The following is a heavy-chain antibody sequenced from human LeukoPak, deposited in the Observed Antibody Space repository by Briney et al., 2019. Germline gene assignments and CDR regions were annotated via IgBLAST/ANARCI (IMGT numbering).Heavy chain of an antibody. J-gene: IGHJ4*02. V-gene: IGHV1-46*01. CDR2: INPSGGST. D-gene: IGHD5-24*01. CDR1: GYTCTSYY. Sequence: ASVKVSCKASGYTCTSYYMHWVRQAPGQGLEWMGIINPSGGSTSYAQKFQGRVTMTRDTSTGTVYMELSSLRSEYTAAYYCARDGYTGGFDYWGQGTLVTVSS. CDR3: ARDGYTGGFDY.